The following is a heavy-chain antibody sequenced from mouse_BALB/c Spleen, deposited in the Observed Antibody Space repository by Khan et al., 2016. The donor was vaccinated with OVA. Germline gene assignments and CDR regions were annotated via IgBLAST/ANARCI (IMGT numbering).Heavy chain of an antibody. CDR3: ASHLTGSLAY. V-gene: IGHV5-6*01. Sequence: EVQLQESGGDLVKPGGSLKLSCAASGFTFSAYSMSWVRQTPDKRLEWVATISSGADYTYYPDGVKGRFTISRDNAKNTLYPQMSSLKSEDTAMYYCASHLTGSLAYWGQGTLVTVSA. CDR1: GFTFSAYS. J-gene: IGHJ3*01. CDR2: ISSGADYT. D-gene: IGHD4-1*01.